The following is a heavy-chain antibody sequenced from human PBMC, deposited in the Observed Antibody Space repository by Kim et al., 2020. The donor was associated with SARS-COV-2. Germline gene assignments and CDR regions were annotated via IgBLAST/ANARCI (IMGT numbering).Heavy chain of an antibody. CDR3: ATRVIQQLAIPYYYGMDV. Sequence: ASVKVSCKVSGYTLTELSMHWVRQAPGKGLEWMGGFDPEDGETIYAQKFQGRVTMNEDTSTDTAYMELSSLRSEDTAVYYCATRVIQQLAIPYYYGMDVWGQGTTVTVSS. V-gene: IGHV1-24*01. CDR2: FDPEDGET. CDR1: GYTLTELS. J-gene: IGHJ6*02. D-gene: IGHD6-13*01.